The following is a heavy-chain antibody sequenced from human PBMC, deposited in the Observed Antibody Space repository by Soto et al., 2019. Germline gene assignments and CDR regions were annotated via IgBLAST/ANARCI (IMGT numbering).Heavy chain of an antibody. CDR1: GFSFGDSY. CDR2: ISGGSSYT. J-gene: IGHJ4*02. CDR3: AKTIVAASGYYFDH. Sequence: QVQLVESGGGLVKPGGSLRLACAASGFSFGDSYMSWVRQAPGKGLEWLSYISGGSSYTNYADSVKGRFTISRDNAERSLYLEMNSLRADDTAVYYCAKTIVAASGYYFDHWGQGNLVTVSS. V-gene: IGHV3-11*06. D-gene: IGHD2-21*01.